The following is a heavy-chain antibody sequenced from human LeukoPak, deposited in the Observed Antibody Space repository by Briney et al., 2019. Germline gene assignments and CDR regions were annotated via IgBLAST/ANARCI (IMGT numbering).Heavy chain of an antibody. CDR3: ARDSVPFGGVLLWFGESTNNWFDP. CDR2: IYTSGST. J-gene: IGHJ5*02. Sequence: SETLSLTCTVSGGSISSYYWSWIRQPAGKGLEWIGRIYTSGSTNYNPSLKSRVTMSVDTSKNQFSQKLSSVTAADTAVYYCARDSVPFGGVLLWFGESTNNWFDPWGHGTLVTVSS. CDR1: GGSISSYY. D-gene: IGHD3-10*01. V-gene: IGHV4-4*07.